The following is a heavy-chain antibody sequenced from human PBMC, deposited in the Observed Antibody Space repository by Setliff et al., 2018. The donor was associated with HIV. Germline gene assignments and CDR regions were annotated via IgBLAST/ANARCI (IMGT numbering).Heavy chain of an antibody. CDR2: IYHSGRT. Sequence: SETLSLTCTVSGGSISSNSYYWGWIRQPPGKGLEWIGSIYHSGRTYYNPSLKSRVTISVDTSKNQFSLKLTSVIAADTAVYYCARDQPQYYDSLTGYYTGRYFDYRGRGTLVTVSS. CDR3: ARDQPQYYDSLTGYYTGRYFDY. CDR1: GGSISSNSYY. V-gene: IGHV4-39*07. J-gene: IGHJ4*02. D-gene: IGHD3-9*01.